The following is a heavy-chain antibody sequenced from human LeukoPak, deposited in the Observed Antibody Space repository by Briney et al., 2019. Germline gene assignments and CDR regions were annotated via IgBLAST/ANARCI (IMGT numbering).Heavy chain of an antibody. CDR2: VSSSGST. CDR1: GGSISTYY. J-gene: IGHJ3*02. CDR3: ARVRDGSSFSAFDM. D-gene: IGHD1-26*01. V-gene: IGHV4-4*07. Sequence: SETLSLTCTVSGGSISTYYWSWIRQPAGKGLEWIGRVSSSGSTKYNPSLKSRVTISVDTSKNQFSLKLSSVTAADTAVYYCARVRDGSSFSAFDMWGQGTMVTVSS.